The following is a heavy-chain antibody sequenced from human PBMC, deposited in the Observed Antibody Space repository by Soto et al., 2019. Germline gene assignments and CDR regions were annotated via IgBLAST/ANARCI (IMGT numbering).Heavy chain of an antibody. J-gene: IGHJ6*02. V-gene: IGHV1-46*01. Sequence: ASVKVSCKASGYTFTSYYMHWVRQAPGQGLEWMGIINPSGGSTSYAQKFQGRVTMTRDTSTSTVYMELSSLRSEDTAVYYCARYLKDSGYPKGIYYYYGMDVWGQGTTVTVSS. CDR2: INPSGGST. D-gene: IGHD5-12*01. CDR3: ARYLKDSGYPKGIYYYYGMDV. CDR1: GYTFTSYY.